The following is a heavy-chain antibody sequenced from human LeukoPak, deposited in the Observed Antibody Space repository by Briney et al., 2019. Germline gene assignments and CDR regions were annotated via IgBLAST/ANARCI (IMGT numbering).Heavy chain of an antibody. CDR3: ARELDGTSGWSVYFDY. CDR2: IEQDGSEK. D-gene: IGHD6-19*01. J-gene: IGHJ4*02. V-gene: IGHV3-7*01. Sequence: GGSLRLSCAASGFTLSSYWMSWVRQAPGKGLEWVANIEQDGSEKYYVDSVKGRFTISRDNAKNSLYLQMNSLRAEDTAVYYCARELDGTSGWSVYFDYWGQGTLVTVSS. CDR1: GFTLSSYW.